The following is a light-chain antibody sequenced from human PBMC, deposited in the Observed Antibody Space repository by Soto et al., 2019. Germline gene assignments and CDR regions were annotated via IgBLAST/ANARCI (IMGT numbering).Light chain of an antibody. CDR1: SSNIGSDY. Sequence: QSVLTQPPSVSAAPGQKVTISCSGSSSNIGSDYVSWYQQLPGTAPKLLIYENSERPSWIPDRFSCSKSGTSATLGITGLQTGDEADYYCGAWDSSLTGGVFGGGTKLTVL. V-gene: IGLV1-51*02. CDR3: GAWDSSLTGGV. CDR2: ENS. J-gene: IGLJ2*01.